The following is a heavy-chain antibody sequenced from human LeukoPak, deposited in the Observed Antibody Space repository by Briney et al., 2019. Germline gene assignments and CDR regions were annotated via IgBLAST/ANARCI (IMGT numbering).Heavy chain of an antibody. J-gene: IGHJ4*02. V-gene: IGHV3-33*01. D-gene: IGHD2-15*01. CDR3: ARASYGGNWDFDY. CDR1: GFTFSSYG. Sequence: PGGSLRLPCAASGFTFSSYGMHWVRQAPGKGLEWVAVIWYDGSNKYYADSVKGRFTISRDNSKNTLYLQMNSLRAEDTAVYYCARASYGGNWDFDYWGQGTLVTVSS. CDR2: IWYDGSNK.